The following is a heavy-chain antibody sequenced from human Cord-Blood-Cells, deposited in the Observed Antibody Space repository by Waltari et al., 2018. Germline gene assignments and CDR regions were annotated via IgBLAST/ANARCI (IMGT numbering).Heavy chain of an antibody. Sequence: EVQLVESGGGLVQPGRSLRPSCAASGFTFDDYAMHWVRQAPGKGLEWVSGISWNSGGRGYADSVKGRFTISRDNAKYSLYLQMNSLRAEDTALYYCAKDNFAFDIWAQGTMVTVSS. CDR1: GFTFDDYA. V-gene: IGHV3-9*01. J-gene: IGHJ3*02. D-gene: IGHD1-1*01. CDR3: AKDNFAFDI. CDR2: ISWNSGGR.